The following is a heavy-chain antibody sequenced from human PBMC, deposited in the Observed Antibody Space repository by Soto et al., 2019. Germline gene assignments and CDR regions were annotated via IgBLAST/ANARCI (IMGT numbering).Heavy chain of an antibody. CDR2: FVTQLRTA. J-gene: IGHJ6*02. Sequence: QVHLMQSGADVKKPGSSVKVSCQASGGTFGSYVANWVRQAPGQGLEWMGGFVTQLRTANYAQKFQGRLSTTVDKTPNTADMELSRQSSEDTATYYCVRLGVPGFGSYYGMYVWCQGTNVIVSS. CDR1: GGTFGSYV. D-gene: IGHD3-16*01. V-gene: IGHV1-69*06. CDR3: VRLGVPGFGSYYGMYV.